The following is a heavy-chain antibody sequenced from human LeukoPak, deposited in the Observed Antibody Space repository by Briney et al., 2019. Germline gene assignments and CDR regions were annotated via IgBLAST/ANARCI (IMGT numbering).Heavy chain of an antibody. CDR2: FDPEDGET. Sequence: GASVKVSCKVSGYTLTELSMHWVRQAPGKGLEWMGGFDPEDGETIYAQKFQGRVTMTEDTSTDTAYMELSSLRAEDTAVYYSAKTTAGYSSGRSPGWPIDYWGQGTLVTVSS. CDR1: GYTLTELS. V-gene: IGHV1-24*01. CDR3: AKTTAGYSSGRSPGWPIDY. J-gene: IGHJ4*02. D-gene: IGHD6-19*01.